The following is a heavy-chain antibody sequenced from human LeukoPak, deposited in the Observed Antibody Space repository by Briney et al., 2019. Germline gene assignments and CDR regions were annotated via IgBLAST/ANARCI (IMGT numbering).Heavy chain of an antibody. Sequence: PSETLSLTCTVSGGSISSYYWSWIRQPPGKGLEWIGYIYYSGSTNYNPSLKSRVTISVDTSKNQFSLKLSSVTAADTAVYYCARDGRSGYPLGDWGQGTLVTVSS. CDR3: ARDGRSGYPLGD. CDR2: IYYSGST. V-gene: IGHV4-59*01. J-gene: IGHJ4*02. D-gene: IGHD3-22*01. CDR1: GGSISSYY.